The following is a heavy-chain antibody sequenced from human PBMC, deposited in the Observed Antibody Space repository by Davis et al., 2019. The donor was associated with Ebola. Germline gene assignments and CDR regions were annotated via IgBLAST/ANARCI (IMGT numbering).Heavy chain of an antibody. CDR1: GFTFSSYS. J-gene: IGHJ6*02. V-gene: IGHV3-21*01. CDR3: ARSVEWLYLDV. CDR2: ISSSSSYI. Sequence: GESLKISCAASGFTFSSYSMNWVRQAPGKGLEWVSSISSSSSYIYYADSVKGRFTISRDNAKNSLYLQMNSLRAEDTAVYYCARSVEWLYLDVWGQGTTVTVSS. D-gene: IGHD3-3*01.